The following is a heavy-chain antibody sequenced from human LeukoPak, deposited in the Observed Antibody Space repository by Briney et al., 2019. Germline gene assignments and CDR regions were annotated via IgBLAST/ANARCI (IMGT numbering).Heavy chain of an antibody. J-gene: IGHJ5*02. V-gene: IGHV3-30*02. D-gene: IGHD4/OR15-4a*01. CDR2: IRYDGSNK. CDR3: ARDLMVRKENWFDP. CDR1: GFTFSSYG. Sequence: GGSLRLSCAASGFTFSSYGMHWVRQAPGKGLEWVAFIRYDGSNKYYADSVKGRFTISRDNSKNTLYLQMNSLRAEDTAVYYCARDLMVRKENWFDPWGQGTLVTVSS.